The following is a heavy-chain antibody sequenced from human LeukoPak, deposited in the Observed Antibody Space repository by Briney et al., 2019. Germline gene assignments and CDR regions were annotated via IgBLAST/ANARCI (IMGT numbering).Heavy chain of an antibody. J-gene: IGHJ4*02. CDR1: GGSISSYY. Sequence: PSETLSLTCSVSGGSISSYYWSWIRQPPGKGLEWFGYIYYSGSTNYNPSLKSRVTISVDTSKNQFSLRLSSVTAADTAVYYCARGDFYYYDSSGYYPIFDYWGQGTLVTVSS. V-gene: IGHV4-59*01. CDR3: ARGDFYYYDSSGYYPIFDY. D-gene: IGHD3-22*01. CDR2: IYYSGST.